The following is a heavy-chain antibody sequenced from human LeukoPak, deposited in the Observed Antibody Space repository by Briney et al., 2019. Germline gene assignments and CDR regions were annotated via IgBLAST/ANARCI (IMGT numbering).Heavy chain of an antibody. CDR3: ARERTSGWDAFDF. CDR1: GFTFSSFW. V-gene: IGHV3-74*01. Sequence: GSLPLSCAASGFTFSSFWMHWVRQAPGKGLVWVSRINSVGSSTSYTDSVKGRFTISRDNAKNTLYLQMNSLRAEDTAVYYCARERTSGWDAFDFWGQGTLATVSS. J-gene: IGHJ4*02. D-gene: IGHD6-19*01. CDR2: INSVGSST.